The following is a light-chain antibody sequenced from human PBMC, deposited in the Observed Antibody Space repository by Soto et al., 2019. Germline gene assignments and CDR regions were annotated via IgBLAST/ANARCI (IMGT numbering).Light chain of an antibody. CDR2: WAS. Sequence: DIVMTQSPDSLAVSLGERATINCKSSQSVLYSSNNKNYLAWYQQKPGQPPKLLIYWASTRESGVPDRISGSGSGTDFTLTISSLQAEDVAVYYCQQYYSTPLMYTFGQGTKLEIK. CDR1: QSVLYSSNNKNY. CDR3: QQYYSTPLMYT. V-gene: IGKV4-1*01. J-gene: IGKJ2*01.